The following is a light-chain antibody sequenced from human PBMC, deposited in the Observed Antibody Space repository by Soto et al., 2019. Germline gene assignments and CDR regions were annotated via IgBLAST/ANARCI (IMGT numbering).Light chain of an antibody. CDR3: QQYGNSPLS. V-gene: IGKV3-20*01. CDR1: QSVSSSY. CDR2: GTS. J-gene: IGKJ4*01. Sequence: EIVLTQAPGTLSLSPGERATLSCRASQSVSSSYLAWYQQKPGQAPRLLMFGTSGRATGIPDRFRGAGSGTDFTLTISRLEPEDFAVYYCQQYGNSPLSVGGGTKVEIK.